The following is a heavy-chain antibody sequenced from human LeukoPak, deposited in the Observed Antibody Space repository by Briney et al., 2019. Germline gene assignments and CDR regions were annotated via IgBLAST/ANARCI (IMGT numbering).Heavy chain of an antibody. Sequence: GGSLRLSWAAAGFSFSTYWMSSVRQAPGQGLEWVASIKYDASEKHYVDSVEGRFTISRDNGKNSLSLQMNSLRAEDTAVYYCASWKVVVSNGGCDIWGQGTMVTVSS. V-gene: IGHV3-7*01. CDR1: GFSFSTYW. D-gene: IGHD2-15*01. CDR2: IKYDASEK. J-gene: IGHJ3*02. CDR3: ASWKVVVSNGGCDI.